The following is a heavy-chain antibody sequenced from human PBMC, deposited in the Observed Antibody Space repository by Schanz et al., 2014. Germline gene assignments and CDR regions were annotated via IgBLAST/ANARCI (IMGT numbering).Heavy chain of an antibody. CDR2: IRSKANSYAT. J-gene: IGHJ5*02. Sequence: VQLVESGGGVVQPGRSVRLSCAASGFTFSGSAMHWVRQASGKGLEWVGRIRSKANSYATAYAASVKGRFTISRDDSKNTAYLQMNSLKTEDTAVYYCLAGFDPWGQGTLVTVSS. CDR1: GFTFSGSA. V-gene: IGHV3-73*01. CDR3: LAGFDP.